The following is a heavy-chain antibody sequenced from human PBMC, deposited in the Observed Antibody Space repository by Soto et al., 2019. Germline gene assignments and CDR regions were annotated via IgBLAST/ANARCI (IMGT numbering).Heavy chain of an antibody. CDR2: IYWNDDK. J-gene: IGHJ4*02. Sequence: VSGPTLVNPTQTLTLTCTFSGFSLSTSGVGVGWIRQPPGKALEWLALIYWNDDKRYSPSLKSRLTITKDTSKNQVVLTMTNMDPVDTATYYCAHSREDVDYYDSSGYYYFVYWGQGTLVTVSS. CDR3: AHSREDVDYYDSSGYYYFVY. D-gene: IGHD3-22*01. CDR1: GFSLSTSGVG. V-gene: IGHV2-5*01.